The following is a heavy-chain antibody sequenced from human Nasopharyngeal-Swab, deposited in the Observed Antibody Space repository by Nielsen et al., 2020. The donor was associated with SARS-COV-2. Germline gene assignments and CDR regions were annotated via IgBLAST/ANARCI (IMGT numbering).Heavy chain of an antibody. CDR1: GFTFRNYA. V-gene: IGHV3-23*01. CDR2: MSGSGGST. D-gene: IGHD4-23*01. CDR3: AKAPPSGHSSYYYYGVDV. Sequence: GESLKISCAASGFTFRNYAMSWVRQAPGTGLEWVSGMSGSGGSTYYADSVKGRFTISRDNSKNTLYLQMNSLRGDDTAVYYCAKAPPSGHSSYYYYGVDVWGQGTTVTVSS. J-gene: IGHJ6*02.